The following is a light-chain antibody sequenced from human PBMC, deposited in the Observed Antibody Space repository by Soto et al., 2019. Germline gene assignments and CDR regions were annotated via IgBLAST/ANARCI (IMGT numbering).Light chain of an antibody. CDR1: QSVSSN. CDR3: QQYNNWPRT. CDR2: GAS. J-gene: IGKJ1*01. V-gene: IGKV3-15*01. Sequence: EIVMRQSPGTLCVSPGERATLSGRASQSVSSNFDCYQQKPRQAPRLLIYGASTRATGIPARFSGSGSGTEFTLNISSLQSEDFAVYYCQQYNNWPRTFGQGTKVDIK.